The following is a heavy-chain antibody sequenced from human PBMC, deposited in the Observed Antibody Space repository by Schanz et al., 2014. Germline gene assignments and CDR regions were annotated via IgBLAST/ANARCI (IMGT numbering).Heavy chain of an antibody. D-gene: IGHD6-19*01. J-gene: IGHJ3*02. CDR3: ATDYSGGGCHI. CDR2: IYSSGST. Sequence: EVQLLESGGGLVRPGGSLRLSCAASGFTVSNSYIHWVRQAPGKGLEWVSTIYSSGSTYYADSVRGRFIISRDNSKNTVYLQMNSLRAEDTALYFCATDYSGGGCHIWGQGTMVTVSS. CDR1: GFTVSNSY. V-gene: IGHV3-66*02.